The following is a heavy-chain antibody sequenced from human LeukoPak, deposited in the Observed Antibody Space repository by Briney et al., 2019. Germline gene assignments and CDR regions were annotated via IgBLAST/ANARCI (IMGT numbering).Heavy chain of an antibody. J-gene: IGHJ4*02. D-gene: IGHD4-17*01. CDR1: GFTFSNYD. V-gene: IGHV3-13*01. CDR3: ARAPHGDYSDY. Sequence: PGGSLRLSCTASGFTFSNYDMPWVRQATGKGLEWVSAISTTGDTYYPGSVKGRFTISRENAKNSLYLQMNSLRAGDTAVYYCARAPHGDYSDYWGQGTLVTVSS. CDR2: ISTTGDT.